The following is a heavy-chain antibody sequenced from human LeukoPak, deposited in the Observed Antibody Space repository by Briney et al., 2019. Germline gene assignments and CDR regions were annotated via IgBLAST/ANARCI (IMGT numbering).Heavy chain of an antibody. V-gene: IGHV3-7*01. CDR3: AIIPRAAAGPSARSPFHY. CDR1: GFTFSSYW. CDR2: IKQDGSDK. Sequence: GGSLRLSCEVSGFTFSSYWMNWVRQAPGKGLEWVANIKQDGSDKYYVDSVKGRFTISRDNAKNSLYLQMNSLKAEDTAVYYCAIIPRAAAGPSARSPFHYWGQGTLVTVSS. J-gene: IGHJ4*02. D-gene: IGHD6-13*01.